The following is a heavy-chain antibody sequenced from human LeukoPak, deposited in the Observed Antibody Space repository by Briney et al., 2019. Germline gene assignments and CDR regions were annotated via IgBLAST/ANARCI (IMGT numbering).Heavy chain of an antibody. D-gene: IGHD6-19*01. J-gene: IGHJ6*02. Sequence: PGGSLRLSCAASGFTFSDYYMSWIRQAPGKGLEWGSYISSSGSTIYYADSVKGRFTISRDNAKNSLYLQMNSLRAEDTAVYYCARDGGCGSYYYYYGMDVWGQGTTVTVSS. V-gene: IGHV3-11*01. CDR2: ISSSGSTI. CDR3: ARDGGCGSYYYYYGMDV. CDR1: GFTFSDYY.